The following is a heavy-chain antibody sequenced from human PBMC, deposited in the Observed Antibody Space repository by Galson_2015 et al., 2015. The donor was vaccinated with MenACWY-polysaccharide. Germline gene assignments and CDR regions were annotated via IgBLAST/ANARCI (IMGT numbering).Heavy chain of an antibody. CDR3: GRVSVHFYYYDSGDLKQGPSDM. J-gene: IGHJ3*02. Sequence: SLRLAGAASGFSFSSYTLNWVRQAPGKGLEWVSSISYSSNSINYVDSVKGRFTISRDNAGNSLYLLMNNLRAVDTAVYYCGRVSVHFYYYDSGDLKQGPSDMWGRGTMVTVSS. CDR1: GFSFSSYT. D-gene: IGHD3-16*01. V-gene: IGHV3-21*01. CDR2: ISYSSNSI.